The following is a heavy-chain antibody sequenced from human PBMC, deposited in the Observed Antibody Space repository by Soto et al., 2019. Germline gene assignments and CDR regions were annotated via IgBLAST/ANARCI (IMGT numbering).Heavy chain of an antibody. CDR3: ARVFPIAVAGPHWFDP. Sequence: QVQLVQSGAEVKKPGASVKVSCKASGYTFTSYAMHWVRQAPGQRLKRMGWINAGNGNTKYSQKFQGRVTITRDTSASTAYMELSSLRSEDTAVYYCARVFPIAVAGPHWFDPWGQGTLVTVSS. J-gene: IGHJ5*02. V-gene: IGHV1-3*01. D-gene: IGHD6-19*01. CDR1: GYTFTSYA. CDR2: INAGNGNT.